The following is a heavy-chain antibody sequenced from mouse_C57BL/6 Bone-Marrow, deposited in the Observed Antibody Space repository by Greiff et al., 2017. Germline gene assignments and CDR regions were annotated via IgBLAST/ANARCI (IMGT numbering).Heavy chain of an antibody. J-gene: IGHJ3*01. D-gene: IGHD2-5*01. CDR1: GYTFTDYY. CDR3: EESGYSNSY. CDR2: INPYNGGT. Sequence: EVQLVESGPVLVKPGASVKMSCKASGYTFTDYYMNWVKQSHGKSLEWIGVINPYNGGTSYNQKFKGKATLTVDKSSSTAYMELNSLTSEDSAVYYCEESGYSNSYWGQGTLVTVSA. V-gene: IGHV1-19*01.